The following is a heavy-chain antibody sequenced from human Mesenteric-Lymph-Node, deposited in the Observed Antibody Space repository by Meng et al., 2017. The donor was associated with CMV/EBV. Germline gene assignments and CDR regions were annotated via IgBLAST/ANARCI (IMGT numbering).Heavy chain of an antibody. CDR2: IYWNDDE. J-gene: IGHJ4*02. D-gene: IGHD3-16*01. CDR3: AHRPKGVLYFDY. CDR1: GFSLTTSELG. V-gene: IGHV2-5*01. Sequence: SGPTLVKPTQTLTLTCTFSGFSLTTSELGVGWIRQPPGKALEWLALIYWNDDERYSPSLKSRLTIMKDTSKNLVVLTMTNMDPVDTATYYCAHRPKGVLYFDYWGQGTLVTVSS.